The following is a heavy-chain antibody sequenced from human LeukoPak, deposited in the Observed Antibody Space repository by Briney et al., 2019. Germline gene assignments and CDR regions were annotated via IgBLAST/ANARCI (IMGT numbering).Heavy chain of an antibody. CDR2: IYWDDDK. CDR3: THTEVTRHAFDI. J-gene: IGHJ3*02. CDR1: GFSLSTRGVG. D-gene: IGHD2-21*02. V-gene: IGHV2-5*02. Sequence: SGPTLVKPTQTLTLTCTFSGFSLSTRGVGVGWLRQPPGKAVEWLGIIYWDDDKRFSPSLRSRLTISKDTSKNLVVLTMTNLAPVDTATYYCTHTEVTRHAFDIWGQGTMVTVSS.